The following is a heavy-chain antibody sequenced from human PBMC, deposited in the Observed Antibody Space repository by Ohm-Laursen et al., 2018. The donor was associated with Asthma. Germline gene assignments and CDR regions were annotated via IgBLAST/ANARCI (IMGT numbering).Heavy chain of an antibody. D-gene: IGHD3-22*01. V-gene: IGHV4-31*03. CDR3: ARGAFYYESTGYYFFDH. Sequence: TLSLSCPISGGSISSGANYWSWIRQHPGKGLEWIGYIYYSGLTYSNPSLRSRVIISVDTSKNQFSLNLTSVTAADTAVYYCARGAFYYESTGYYFFDHCGQGALVTVSS. CDR1: GGSISSGANY. J-gene: IGHJ4*02. CDR2: IYYSGLT.